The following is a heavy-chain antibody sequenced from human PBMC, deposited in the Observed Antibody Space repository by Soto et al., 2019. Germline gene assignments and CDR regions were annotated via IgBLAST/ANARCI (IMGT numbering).Heavy chain of an antibody. J-gene: IGHJ5*02. Sequence: PSETLSLTCTVSGGSISSYYWSLIRQPQGKGLEWIGYIYYSGSTNYNPSLKSRVTISVDTSKNQFSLKLSSVTAADTAVYYCARDHNWFDPWGQGTLVTVSS. CDR3: ARDHNWFDP. CDR2: IYYSGST. V-gene: IGHV4-59*01. CDR1: GGSISSYY.